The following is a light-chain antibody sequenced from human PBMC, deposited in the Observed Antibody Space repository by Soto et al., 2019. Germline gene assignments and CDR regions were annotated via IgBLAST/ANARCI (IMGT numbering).Light chain of an antibody. CDR3: HQYNTFPPYT. J-gene: IGKJ2*01. CDR2: KAS. V-gene: IGKV1-5*03. Sequence: DIQMTQSPSTLSASVGDRVTITCRASQSVTDWWAWYQQKPGEAPKVLIYKASNLESGVPSRFSGSGFGTEFSLAISSLQPDDSAVYYCHQYNTFPPYTFGQGTKLEI. CDR1: QSVTDW.